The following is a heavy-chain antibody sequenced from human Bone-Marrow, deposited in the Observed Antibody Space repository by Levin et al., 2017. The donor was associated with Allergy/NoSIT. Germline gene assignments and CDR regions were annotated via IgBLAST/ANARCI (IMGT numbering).Heavy chain of an antibody. CDR2: ISPYAGGT. Sequence: ASVKVSCKASGYIFTGYYIHWVRQAPGQGLEWVGWISPYAGGTYYAQKFQGRVTMTRETSVSTVYMEMDRLTSDDTAVYFCARGSDADWLSSTLDFWGRGTLVTVSS. CDR3: ARGSDADWLSSTLDF. V-gene: IGHV1-2*02. J-gene: IGHJ4*02. CDR1: GYIFTGYY. D-gene: IGHD3-9*01.